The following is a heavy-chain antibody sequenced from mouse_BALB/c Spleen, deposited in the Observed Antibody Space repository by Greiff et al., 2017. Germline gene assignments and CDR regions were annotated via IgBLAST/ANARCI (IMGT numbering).Heavy chain of an antibody. V-gene: IGHV3-6*02. CDR1: GYSITSGYY. CDR2: ISYDGSN. Sequence: VQLKESGPGLVKPSQSLSLTCSVTGYSITSGYYWNWIRQFPGNKLEWMGYISYDGSNNYNPSLKNRISITRDTSKNQFFLKLNSVTTEDTATYYCARGGALYAMDYWGQGTSVTVSS. J-gene: IGHJ4*01. CDR3: ARGGALYAMDY.